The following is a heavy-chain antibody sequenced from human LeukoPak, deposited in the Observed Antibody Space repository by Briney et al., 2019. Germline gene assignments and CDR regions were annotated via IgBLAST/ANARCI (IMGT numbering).Heavy chain of an antibody. Sequence: GGSLRLSCAASGFTFSRYDMHWVRQAKGKGLEWVSGIDTAGDTYYPGSVKGRFTISRDNAKNSLYLQMNSLRAGDTAVYYCTRVLTARSGGYDAFDIWGQGTMVTVSS. CDR1: GFTFSRYD. J-gene: IGHJ3*02. V-gene: IGHV3-13*01. CDR3: TRVLTARSGGYDAFDI. CDR2: IDTAGDT. D-gene: IGHD6-25*01.